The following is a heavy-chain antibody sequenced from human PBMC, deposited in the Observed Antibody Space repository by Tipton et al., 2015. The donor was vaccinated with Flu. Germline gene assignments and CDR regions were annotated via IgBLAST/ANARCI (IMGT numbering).Heavy chain of an antibody. Sequence: QSGPEVKKPGESLKISCKGSGYSFTSYWIGWVRQMPGKGLEWMGIIYPGDSDTRYSPSFQGQVTISADKSISTAYLQWSSLKASDTAMYYCARHKSYGSGSYRPGFDLWGRGTLVTVSS. V-gene: IGHV5-51*01. CDR1: GYSFTSYW. J-gene: IGHJ2*01. D-gene: IGHD3-10*01. CDR2: IYPGDSDT. CDR3: ARHKSYGSGSYRPGFDL.